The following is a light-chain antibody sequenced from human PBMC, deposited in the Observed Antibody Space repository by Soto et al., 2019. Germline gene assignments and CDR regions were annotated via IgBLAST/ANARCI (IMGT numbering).Light chain of an antibody. Sequence: DIPMTQSPSTLSASVGDSVTITCRASQSISNWLAWFQQKPGKAPKLLIYKASSLESGVPSRFSGSGSGTEFTLTISSLQPDDFAIYYCQQYNSYWTFGQGTKVEIK. CDR3: QQYNSYWT. CDR2: KAS. J-gene: IGKJ1*01. CDR1: QSISNW. V-gene: IGKV1-5*03.